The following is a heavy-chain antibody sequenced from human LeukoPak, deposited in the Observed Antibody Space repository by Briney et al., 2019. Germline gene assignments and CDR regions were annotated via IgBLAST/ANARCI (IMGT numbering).Heavy chain of an antibody. V-gene: IGHV3-9*01. J-gene: IGHJ3*02. CDR2: ISWNSGSI. D-gene: IGHD3-10*01. CDR3: AKALWFGELINDAFDI. Sequence: GGSLRLSCAASGFTFDDYAMHWVRQAPGKGLEWVSGISWNSGSIGYADSVKGRFTISRDNAKNSLYLQMNSLRAEDTALYYCAKALWFGELINDAFDIWGQGTMVTVSS. CDR1: GFTFDDYA.